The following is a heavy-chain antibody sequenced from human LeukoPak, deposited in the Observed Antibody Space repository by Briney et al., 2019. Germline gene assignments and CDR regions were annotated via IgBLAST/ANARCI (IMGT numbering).Heavy chain of an antibody. J-gene: IGHJ5*02. CDR1: GYTFTGYY. Sequence: SVKVSCKASGYTFTGYYIHWVRQAPGHGLESMGWINPNSGGTNYAQKFQGRVTMTRDTSISTAYMELSRLRSDDTAVYYCARGGSGSYFSWLDPWGQGTLVTVSS. D-gene: IGHD3-10*01. CDR3: ARGGSGSYFSWLDP. V-gene: IGHV1-2*02. CDR2: INPNSGGT.